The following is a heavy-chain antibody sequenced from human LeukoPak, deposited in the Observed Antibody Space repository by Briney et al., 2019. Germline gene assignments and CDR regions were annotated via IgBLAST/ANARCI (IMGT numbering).Heavy chain of an antibody. CDR1: GFPFSSYP. D-gene: IGHD5-18*01. CDR3: AKAPANYVDTAMGTFDY. CDR2: ISGSGVST. V-gene: IGHV3-23*01. J-gene: IGHJ4*02. Sequence: GGSLSLSCPASGFPFSSYPMSWVRQAPGRGLEWVSAISGSGVSTYYADSVKGRFTISRDIFKNTLYLQMNSLRAEDTAVYYCAKAPANYVDTAMGTFDYWGQGTLVTVSS.